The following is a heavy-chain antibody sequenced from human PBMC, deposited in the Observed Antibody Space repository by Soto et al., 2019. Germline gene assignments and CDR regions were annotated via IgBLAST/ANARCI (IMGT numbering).Heavy chain of an antibody. J-gene: IGHJ4*02. CDR3: ARGPLIAVGDSFDY. CDR1: GFTFSDYY. Sequence: LRLSCAASGFTFSDYYRSWIRHAPGKGLEWVSYISSSSYTNYADSVKVRFTISIDNAKNSLYLQISSLRAEDTAVYYCARGPLIAVGDSFDYWGQGTLVTVSS. D-gene: IGHD6-19*01. CDR2: ISSSSYT. V-gene: IGHV3-11*06.